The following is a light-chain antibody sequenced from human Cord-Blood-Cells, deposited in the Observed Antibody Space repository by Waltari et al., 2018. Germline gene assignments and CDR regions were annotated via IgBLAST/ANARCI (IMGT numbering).Light chain of an antibody. CDR1: TSAVGGYNY. CDR2: EVS. J-gene: IGLJ2*01. V-gene: IGLV2-8*01. Sequence: QSALPQPPSASGSPGQSVPISCPGTTSAVGGYNYVPWSQQHPGKAPKLMIYEVSKRPSGVPDRFSGSKSGNTASLTVSGLQAEDEADYYCSSYAGSNNFVVFGGGTKLTVL. CDR3: SSYAGSNNFVV.